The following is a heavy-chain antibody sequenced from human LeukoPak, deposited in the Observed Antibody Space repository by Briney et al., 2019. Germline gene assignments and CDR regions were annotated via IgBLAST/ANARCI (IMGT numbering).Heavy chain of an antibody. CDR1: GFTFSSYW. D-gene: IGHD3-10*01. J-gene: IGHJ4*02. Sequence: PGGSLRLSCAASGFTFSSYWMSWVRQAPGKGLEWVAHIKQDGSEKYYVDSVKGRFTISRDNAKNSLYLQMNSLRAEDTAVYYCARDPSITMVRGVIILPPDYWGQGTLVTVSS. CDR2: IKQDGSEK. CDR3: ARDPSITMVRGVIILPPDY. V-gene: IGHV3-7*01.